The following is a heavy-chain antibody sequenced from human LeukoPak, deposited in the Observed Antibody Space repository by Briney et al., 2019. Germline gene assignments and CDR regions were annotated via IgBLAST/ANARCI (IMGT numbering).Heavy chain of an antibody. J-gene: IGHJ4*02. V-gene: IGHV4-39*01. CDR3: ARISAAAGIYYFDY. CDR2: IYYSGST. Sequence: SETLSLTCTVSGGSISSSSYYWGWICQPPGKGLEWIGSIYYSGSTYYNPSLKSRVTISVDTSKNQFSLKLSSVTAADTAVYYCARISAAAGIYYFDYWGQGTLVTVSS. CDR1: GGSISSSSYY. D-gene: IGHD6-13*01.